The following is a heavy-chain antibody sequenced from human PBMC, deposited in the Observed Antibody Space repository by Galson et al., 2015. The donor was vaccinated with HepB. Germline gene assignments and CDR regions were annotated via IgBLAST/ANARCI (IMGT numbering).Heavy chain of an antibody. CDR2: IKSKTDGGTT. J-gene: IGHJ3*02. D-gene: IGHD3-22*01. V-gene: IGHV3-15*07. Sequence: SLRLSCAASGFTFSNAWMNWVRQAPGKGLEWVGRIKSKTDGGTTDYAAPVKGRFTISRDDSKNTLYLQMNSLKTEDTAVYYCITDRRPLAMSGYYYDSSGWGNAFDIWGQGTMVTVSS. CDR3: ITDRRPLAMSGYYYDSSGWGNAFDI. CDR1: GFTFSNAW.